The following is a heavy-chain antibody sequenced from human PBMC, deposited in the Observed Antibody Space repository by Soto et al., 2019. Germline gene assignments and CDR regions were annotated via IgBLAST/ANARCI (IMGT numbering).Heavy chain of an antibody. D-gene: IGHD2-15*01. Sequence: EVQLVESGGGLVQPGGSLRLSCGASGFTFSSSEMYWVRQAPGKGLEWISYIHPGGQTIFYAESVKGRFTISRDNAKNLAYLQMNRLRAVDTAVYYSARRGSRWGQGTMVTVSS. CDR2: IHPGGQTI. CDR1: GFTFSSSE. J-gene: IGHJ3*01. CDR3: ARRGSR. V-gene: IGHV3-48*03.